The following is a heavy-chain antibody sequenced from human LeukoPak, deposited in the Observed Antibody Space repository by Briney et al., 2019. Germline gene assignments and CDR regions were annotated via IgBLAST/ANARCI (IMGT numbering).Heavy chain of an antibody. CDR3: ARDVGSGSYSASDY. J-gene: IGHJ4*02. V-gene: IGHV3-21*01. CDR1: GFSFGRYS. Sequence: GGSLRLSCAASGFSFGRYSVNWVRQAPGKGLEWVSFIGSSSRYIYYADSVKGRFTIARDDAKNSLYLQMNSLRAEDTAVYYCARDVGSGSYSASDYWGQGTLVTVSS. CDR2: IGSSSRYI. D-gene: IGHD3-10*01.